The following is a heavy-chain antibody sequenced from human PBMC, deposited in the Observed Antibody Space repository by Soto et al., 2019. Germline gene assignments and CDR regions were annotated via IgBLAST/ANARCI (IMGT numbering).Heavy chain of an antibody. D-gene: IGHD5-12*01. CDR1: IYTFTNYD. V-gene: IGHV1-8*01. CDR3: TRGPDSGYARFDY. Sequence: QVQLEQSGAEVKKPGASVRVSCTASIYTFTNYDINWVRQATGQGLEWMGWMNPISGSTGYAQKFQGRVTLTRNTSTSTAYMELSSLKFEDTAVYYCTRGPDSGYARFDYWGQGTLVTVSS. J-gene: IGHJ4*02. CDR2: MNPISGST.